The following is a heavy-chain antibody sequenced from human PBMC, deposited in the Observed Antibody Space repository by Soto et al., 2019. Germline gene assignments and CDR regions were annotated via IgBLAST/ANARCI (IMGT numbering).Heavy chain of an antibody. V-gene: IGHV3-23*01. D-gene: IGHD4-17*01. J-gene: IGHJ2*01. Sequence: EVQLLESGGGLVQPGGSLRLSCVASGFTFSSYAMSWVRQAPGRGLEWVSAISGSGGSTYYADSVKGRFTISRDNSKNTLYLQMNSLRAEDTAVYYCAKDPHYGDYEYFDLWGRGTLVTVSS. CDR1: GFTFSSYA. CDR2: ISGSGGST. CDR3: AKDPHYGDYEYFDL.